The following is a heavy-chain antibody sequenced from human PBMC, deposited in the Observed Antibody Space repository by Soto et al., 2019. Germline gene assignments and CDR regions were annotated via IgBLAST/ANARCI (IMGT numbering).Heavy chain of an antibody. CDR1: CYGFTTYG. J-gene: IGHJ4*02. CDR2: ISAHNGNT. CDR3: ARRRYGDY. D-gene: IGHD1-1*01. V-gene: IGHV1-18*01. Sequence: QIHLVQSGAEVKKPGASVKVSCKGSCYGFTTYGITWVRQAPGQGLEWMAWISAHNGNTNYAQKLQGRVTVTRDTSMSTAYMELRSLRSDDTAVYYCARRRYGDYWGQGVLLTVSS.